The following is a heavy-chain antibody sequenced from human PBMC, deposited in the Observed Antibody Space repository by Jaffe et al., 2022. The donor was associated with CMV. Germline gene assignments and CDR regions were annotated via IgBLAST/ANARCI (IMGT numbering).Heavy chain of an antibody. J-gene: IGHJ3*01. Sequence: EVQLVQSGAEVKKPGESLRISCKGSGYSFSSYWITWVRQMPGKGLEWMGRVDPSDSYTNYSPSFQGHVTISADKSINTAYLQCSSLKASDTAMYFCARVWGEGLTTYAFDLWGQGTMVTVSP. CDR1: GYSFSSYW. CDR2: VDPSDSYT. V-gene: IGHV5-10-1*03. CDR3: ARVWGEGLTTYAFDL. D-gene: IGHD3-16*01.